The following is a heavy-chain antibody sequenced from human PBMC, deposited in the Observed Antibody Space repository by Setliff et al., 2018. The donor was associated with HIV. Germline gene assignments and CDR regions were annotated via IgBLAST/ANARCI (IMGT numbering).Heavy chain of an antibody. V-gene: IGHV4-39*01. CDR3: ARTPEELRYFDY. CDR2: IYYSGST. J-gene: IGHJ4*02. D-gene: IGHD1-7*01. CDR1: GGSISSSSYY. Sequence: SETLSLTCTVSGGSISSSSYYWGWIRQPPGKGLEWIGSIYYSGSTYYNPSLKSRVTISVDTSKNQFSLKLSSVTAADTAVYYCARTPEELRYFDYWGPGTLVTVSS.